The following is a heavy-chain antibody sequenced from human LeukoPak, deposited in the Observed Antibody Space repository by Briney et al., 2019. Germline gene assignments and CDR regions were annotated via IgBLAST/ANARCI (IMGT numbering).Heavy chain of an antibody. CDR3: ARDPDSRGTEPPFFDH. D-gene: IGHD1-14*01. J-gene: IGHJ4*02. V-gene: IGHV3-21*01. Sequence: TGGSLRLSCSGSGFDITAYTVTWVRQVPGKSLEWVSSISRSGSYIHYAPSVRGRFTISRDNAKRSVYLRMKSLRADDTALYYCARDPDSRGTEPPFFDHWGRGTLVAVSS. CDR1: GFDITAYT. CDR2: ISRSGSYI.